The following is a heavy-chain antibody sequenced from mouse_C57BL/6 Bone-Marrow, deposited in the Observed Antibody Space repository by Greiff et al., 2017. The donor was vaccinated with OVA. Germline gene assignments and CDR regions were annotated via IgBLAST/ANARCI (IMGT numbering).Heavy chain of an antibody. V-gene: IGHV1-53*01. D-gene: IGHD2-3*01. Sequence: QVQLQQPGTELVKPGASVKLSCKASGYTFTSSWMHWVKQRPGQGLEWIGNINPSNGGTNYNEKFKSKATLTVDKSSSTAYMQLSSLTSEDSAVYYCARGLLPYYYAMDYWGQGTSVTVSS. CDR3: ARGLLPYYYAMDY. CDR2: INPSNGGT. J-gene: IGHJ4*01. CDR1: GYTFTSSW.